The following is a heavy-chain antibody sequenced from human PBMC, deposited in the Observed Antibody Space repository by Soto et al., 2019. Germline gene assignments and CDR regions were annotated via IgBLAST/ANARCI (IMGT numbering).Heavy chain of an antibody. J-gene: IGHJ5*02. CDR3: ASSGGPEGDWFDP. Sequence: SETLSLTCSVSGGSIRRRGYYWSWIRQRPGEGLEWIGFVYYSGITDYNPSLNSRVTISADTSKSQFSLSLYSVTAADTAVYYCASSGGPEGDWFDPWGQGILVTVSS. V-gene: IGHV4-31*02. D-gene: IGHD2-15*01. CDR2: VYYSGIT. CDR1: GGSIRRRGYY.